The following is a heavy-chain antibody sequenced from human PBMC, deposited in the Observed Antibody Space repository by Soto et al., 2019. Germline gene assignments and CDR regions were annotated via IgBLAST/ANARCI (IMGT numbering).Heavy chain of an antibody. D-gene: IGHD3-10*01. Sequence: QVQLVQSGAEVKKPGSSVKVSCKASGATFSSYTISWVRQAPGQGLEWMGRIIPILGIANYAQKFQRRVTITADKSTSTAYMELSSLRSEDTAVYYCARVDGSGRAGSMDVWGQGTTVTVSS. CDR2: IIPILGIA. CDR3: ARVDGSGRAGSMDV. CDR1: GATFSSYT. V-gene: IGHV1-69*02. J-gene: IGHJ6*02.